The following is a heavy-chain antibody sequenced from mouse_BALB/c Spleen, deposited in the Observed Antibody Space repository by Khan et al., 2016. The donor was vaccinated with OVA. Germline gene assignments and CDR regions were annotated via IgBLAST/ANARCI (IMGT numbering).Heavy chain of an antibody. V-gene: IGHV1-9*01. CDR3: ARSGGYYAMDY. Sequence: QMQLEESGAELMKPGASVKISCKATGYTFSSYWIEWVKQRPGHGLEWIGEILPGSGSTNYNEKFKGKATFTADTSSNTAYMQLSSLTSEDSAVYYCARSGGYYAMDYWGQGTSVTASS. J-gene: IGHJ4*01. CDR2: ILPGSGST. D-gene: IGHD1-1*02. CDR1: GYTFSSYW.